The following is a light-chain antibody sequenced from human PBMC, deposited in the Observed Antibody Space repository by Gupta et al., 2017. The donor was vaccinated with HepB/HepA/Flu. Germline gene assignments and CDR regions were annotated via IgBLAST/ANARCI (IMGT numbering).Light chain of an antibody. Sequence: QSVVTQPPSLSEAPRPSVTISCSGSWSIISDDTVNLYQQHPGKAPKLLIYYDDMRPSGVSDRFSGSKSGTTASLTIIGLQPEDEADYYCAAWDDSLNGLVFGGGTKLTVL. CDR3: AAWDDSLNGLV. CDR1: WSIISDDT. CDR2: YDD. V-gene: IGLV1-36*01. J-gene: IGLJ2*01.